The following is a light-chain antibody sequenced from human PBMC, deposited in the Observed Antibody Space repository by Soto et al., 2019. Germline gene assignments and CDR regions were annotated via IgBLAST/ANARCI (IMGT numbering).Light chain of an antibody. J-gene: IGKJ4*01. Sequence: DIQMTQSPSTLSASVGDRVTITCRASQNINRWLAWYQQRPGKAPNLLIHKASTLEAGVPSRFSGSASGTEFTLTISSLQPDDFAAYFCLQYNVYSLTFSGGTKVEIK. V-gene: IGKV1-5*03. CDR2: KAS. CDR1: QNINRW. CDR3: LQYNVYSLT.